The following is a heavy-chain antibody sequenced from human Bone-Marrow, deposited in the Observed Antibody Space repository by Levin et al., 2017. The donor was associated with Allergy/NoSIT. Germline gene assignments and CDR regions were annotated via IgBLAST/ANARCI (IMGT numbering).Heavy chain of an antibody. J-gene: IGHJ3*01. V-gene: IGHV1-24*01. CDR2: FDPEDAEI. Sequence: GESLKISCKVSGYTLTDFSMHWVRQAPGKGLEWMGGFDPEDAEIVYAPKFQGRVTMTDDTSTGAAYMELSSLRSEDTAVYYCATRAGWPGGGNAFDVWGQGTMVTVSS. CDR3: ATRAGWPGGGNAFDV. CDR1: GYTLTDFS. D-gene: IGHD6-19*01.